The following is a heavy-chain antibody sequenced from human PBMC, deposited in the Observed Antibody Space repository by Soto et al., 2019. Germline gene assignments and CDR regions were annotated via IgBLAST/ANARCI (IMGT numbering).Heavy chain of an antibody. CDR1: GGTFSSFA. V-gene: IGHV1-69*01. CDR2: IIPVFGTA. J-gene: IGHJ6*02. CDR3: ARDPRLITMVHYYGMDV. Sequence: QVQLVQSGAEVKKPGSSVKVSCKASGGTFSSFAISWVRQAPGQGLEWMGGIIPVFGTANYAQKFQGRVTITADESTSTAYMELSSLRSEDTAVYYCARDPRLITMVHYYGMDVWGQGTTVTVSS. D-gene: IGHD3-10*01.